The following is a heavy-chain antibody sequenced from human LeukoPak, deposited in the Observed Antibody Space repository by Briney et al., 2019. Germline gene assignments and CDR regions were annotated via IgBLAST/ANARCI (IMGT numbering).Heavy chain of an antibody. Sequence: ASVKVSCKASGYTFTSYAMHWVRQAPGQRLEWMGWINAGNGNTKYSQKFQGRVTITRDTSAGTAYMELSSLRSEDTAVYYCARENRLTFGFDYWGQGTLVTVSS. CDR2: INAGNGNT. V-gene: IGHV1-3*01. CDR1: GYTFTSYA. CDR3: ARENRLTFGFDY. J-gene: IGHJ4*02. D-gene: IGHD3/OR15-3a*01.